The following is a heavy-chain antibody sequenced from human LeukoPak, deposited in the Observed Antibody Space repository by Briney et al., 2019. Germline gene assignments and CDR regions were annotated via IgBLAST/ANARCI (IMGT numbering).Heavy chain of an antibody. V-gene: IGHV4-31*03. J-gene: IGHJ4*02. D-gene: IGHD3-22*01. CDR3: ARLTYYYDSSGYYYFDY. CDR2: IYYSGST. Sequence: SETLSLTCTVSGGSISSGGYSWSWIRQHPGKGLEWIGYIYYSGSTYYNPSLKSRVTISVDTSKNQFSLKLSSVTAADTAVYYCARLTYYYDSSGYYYFDYWGQGTLVTVSS. CDR1: GGSISSGGYS.